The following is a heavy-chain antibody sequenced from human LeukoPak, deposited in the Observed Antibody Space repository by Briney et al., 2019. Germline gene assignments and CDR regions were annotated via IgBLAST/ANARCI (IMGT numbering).Heavy chain of an antibody. Sequence: PGRSLRLSCAASGFTFSSYGMHWVRQAPGKGLEWVAVISYDGSNKYYADAVKGRFNISRDNSKNTLNLQMNSLRAEDTAVYYCAKTMTGYVWGSPNYWGQGTLVTVSS. CDR3: AKTMTGYVWGSPNY. V-gene: IGHV3-30*18. J-gene: IGHJ4*02. CDR2: ISYDGSNK. CDR1: GFTFSSYG. D-gene: IGHD3-16*01.